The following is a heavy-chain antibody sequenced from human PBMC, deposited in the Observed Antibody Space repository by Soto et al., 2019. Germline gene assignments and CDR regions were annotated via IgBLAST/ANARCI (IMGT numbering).Heavy chain of an antibody. J-gene: IGHJ6*02. CDR2: ISGSGGST. CDR3: AKARGSGSREYYYGMDV. Sequence: PGGSLRLSCAASGFTFSSYAMSWVRQAPGKGLEWVSAISGSGGSTYYADSVKGRFTISRDNSKNTLYLQMNSLRAEDTAVYYCAKARGSGSREYYYGMDVWGQGTTVTVSS. D-gene: IGHD6-19*01. CDR1: GFTFSSYA. V-gene: IGHV3-23*01.